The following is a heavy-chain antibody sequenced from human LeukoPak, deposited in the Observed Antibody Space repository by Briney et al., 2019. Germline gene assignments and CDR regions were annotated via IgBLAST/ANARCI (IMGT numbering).Heavy chain of an antibody. CDR3: AREGHCSSTVCYDPYNWFDP. J-gene: IGHJ5*02. CDR2: ISGYTGNT. V-gene: IGHV1-18*01. D-gene: IGHD2-2*01. Sequence: ASVKVSCKASGYTFTSYGISWVRQAPGQGLEWMGWISGYTGNTNYAQKLQGRVTMTTDTSTSTAYMELRSLRSDDTAAYYCAREGHCSSTVCYDPYNWFDPWGQGTLVTVSS. CDR1: GYTFTSYG.